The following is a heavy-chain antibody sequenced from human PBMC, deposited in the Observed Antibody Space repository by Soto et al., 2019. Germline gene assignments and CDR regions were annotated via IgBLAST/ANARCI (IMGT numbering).Heavy chain of an antibody. Sequence: ASVKVSCKASGYTFTSYGISWVRQAPGQGLEWMGWISAYNDNTNYAQKLQGRVTMTTDTSTSTAYMELRSLRSDDTAVYYCARDGQLLKFYYYYGMDVWGQGTTVTVSS. CDR2: ISAYNDNT. V-gene: IGHV1-18*01. CDR1: GYTFTSYG. J-gene: IGHJ6*02. D-gene: IGHD6-13*01. CDR3: ARDGQLLKFYYYYGMDV.